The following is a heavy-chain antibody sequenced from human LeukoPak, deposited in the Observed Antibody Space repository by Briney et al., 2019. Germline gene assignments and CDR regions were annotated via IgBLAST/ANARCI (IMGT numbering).Heavy chain of an antibody. V-gene: IGHV3-48*03. Sequence: PGGSLRLSCAASGFTFSSYEMNWVRQAPGKGLEWVSYISSSGSTVYYADSVKGRFTISRDNAKNSLYLQMNSLRAEDTAVYYCARAGGYSGPGGFDPWGQGTLVTVSS. D-gene: IGHD5-12*01. CDR1: GFTFSSYE. J-gene: IGHJ5*02. CDR3: ARAGGYSGPGGFDP. CDR2: ISSSGSTV.